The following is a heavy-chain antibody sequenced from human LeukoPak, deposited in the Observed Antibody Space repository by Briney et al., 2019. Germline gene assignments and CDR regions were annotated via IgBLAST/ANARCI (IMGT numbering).Heavy chain of an antibody. CDR1: GLPIADFA. CDR3: ARESGKFDY. V-gene: IGHV3-43*02. J-gene: IGHJ4*02. CDR2: ISGDGVST. Sequence: QTGGSLRLSCVASGLPIADFAMHWVRQAPGKGLEWVSPISGDGVSTFYADSVKGRFSISRDNSKNSLSLEMNSLRTEDTAMYYCARESGKFDYWGQGTLVAVSS.